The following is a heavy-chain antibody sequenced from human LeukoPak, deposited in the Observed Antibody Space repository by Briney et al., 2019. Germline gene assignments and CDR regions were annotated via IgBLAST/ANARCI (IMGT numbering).Heavy chain of an antibody. CDR3: TRSGFGGRVHFDY. Sequence: ASVKVSCKASGYTFTNYDINWVRQAAGQGPEWMGWMNPNSGDTDYVEKFRGRVTMTRDTSMNTAYMELSSLRSDDTAVYYCTRSGFGGRVHFDYWGQGTPVTVSS. CDR1: GYTFTNYD. V-gene: IGHV1-8*01. CDR2: MNPNSGDT. D-gene: IGHD3-3*01. J-gene: IGHJ4*02.